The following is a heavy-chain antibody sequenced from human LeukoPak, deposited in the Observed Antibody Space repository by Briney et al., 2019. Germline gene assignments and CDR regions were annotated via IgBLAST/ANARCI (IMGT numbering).Heavy chain of an antibody. J-gene: IGHJ3*02. Sequence: GGSLRLSCAASGFTFSSYSMNWVRQAPGKGLEWVSSISSSSSYIYYADSVKGRFTISRDNAKNSLYLKMKSMRAENTAVYYCARDRTTGTTTLEAFDIWGQGTMVTVSS. CDR3: ARDRTTGTTTLEAFDI. V-gene: IGHV3-21*01. CDR2: ISSSSSYI. CDR1: GFTFSSYS. D-gene: IGHD1-1*01.